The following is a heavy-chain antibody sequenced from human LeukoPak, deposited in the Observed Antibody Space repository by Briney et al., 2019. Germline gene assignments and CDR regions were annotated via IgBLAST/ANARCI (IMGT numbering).Heavy chain of an antibody. J-gene: IGHJ4*02. Sequence: SETLSLTCAVYGGSFSGYYWSWIRQPPGKGLEWIGEINHSGSTKYNPSFKSRVTISVHTYKIQFYLKLSTVTAADAAVYYCARVENSSFDYWGQGTLVTVSS. CDR3: ARVENSSFDY. D-gene: IGHD6-13*01. CDR2: INHSGST. V-gene: IGHV4-34*01. CDR1: GGSFSGYY.